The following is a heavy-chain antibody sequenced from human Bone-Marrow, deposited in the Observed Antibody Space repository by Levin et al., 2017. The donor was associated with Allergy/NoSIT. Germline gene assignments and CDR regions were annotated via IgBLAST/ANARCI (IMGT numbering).Heavy chain of an antibody. V-gene: IGHV1-18*01. Sequence: ASVKVSCKASGYTFTSYGISWVRQAPGQGLEWMGWISAYNGNTNYAQKLQGRVTMNTDTSTSTAYMELRSLRSDDTAVYYCARGSQRALKAAYDILTGYYSDYWGQGTLVTVSS. CDR1: GYTFTSYG. CDR2: ISAYNGNT. J-gene: IGHJ4*02. D-gene: IGHD3-9*01. CDR3: ARGSQRALKAAYDILTGYYSDY.